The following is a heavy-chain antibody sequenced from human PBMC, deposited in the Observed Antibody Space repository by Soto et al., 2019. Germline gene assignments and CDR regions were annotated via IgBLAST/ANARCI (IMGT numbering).Heavy chain of an antibody. D-gene: IGHD3-22*01. J-gene: IGHJ4*02. CDR2: IRSKANGGNT. Sequence: GGSLRLSCTASGFTFGDYAMSWVRQAPGKGLEWVGFIRSKANGGNTEYAASVKGRFTISRDNAKSIAYLQMNSLKAEDTAVYYCTRGPVGYYDSSGYGYWGQGTRVTVSS. V-gene: IGHV3-49*04. CDR3: TRGPVGYYDSSGYGY. CDR1: GFTFGDYA.